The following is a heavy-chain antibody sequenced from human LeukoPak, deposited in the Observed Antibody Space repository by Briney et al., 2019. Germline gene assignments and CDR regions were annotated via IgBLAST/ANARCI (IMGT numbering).Heavy chain of an antibody. D-gene: IGHD3-10*01. V-gene: IGHV4-61*02. CDR2: IYTSGST. CDR1: GGSISSSSYY. CDR3: ARGVWFGELSHEYFQH. Sequence: SETLSLTCTVSGGSISSSSYYWGWIRQPAGKGLEWIGRIYTSGSTNYNPSLKSRVTISVDTSKNQFSLKLSSVTAADTAVYYCARGVWFGELSHEYFQHWGQGTLVTVSS. J-gene: IGHJ1*01.